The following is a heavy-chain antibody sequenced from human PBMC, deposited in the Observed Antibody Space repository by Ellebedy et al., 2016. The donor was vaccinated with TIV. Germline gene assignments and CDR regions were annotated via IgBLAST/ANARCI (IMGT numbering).Heavy chain of an antibody. CDR3: ARGVINIVVVPAAMPYYYYMDV. Sequence: ASVKVSCXASGYTFTGYYMHWVRQAPGQGLEWMGWINPNSGGTNYAQKFQGRVTMTRDTSISTAYMELSSLRSEDTAVYYCARGVINIVVVPAAMPYYYYMDVWGKGTTFTVSS. D-gene: IGHD2-2*01. CDR1: GYTFTGYY. V-gene: IGHV1-2*02. J-gene: IGHJ6*03. CDR2: INPNSGGT.